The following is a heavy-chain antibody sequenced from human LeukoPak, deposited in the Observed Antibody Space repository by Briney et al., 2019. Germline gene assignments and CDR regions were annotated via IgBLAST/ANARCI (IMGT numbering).Heavy chain of an antibody. J-gene: IGHJ4*02. V-gene: IGHV3-48*03. D-gene: IGHD5-24*01. CDR2: ISSSGSPI. CDR3: ARQASGDGYNFDY. Sequence: GGSLRLSCAASGFTFRAYQMSWVRQVPGKGLEWVSYISSSGSPIYYADSVKGRFTISRDNAENSLYLQMNSLRVEDTALYYCARQASGDGYNFDYWGQGTLATVSS. CDR1: GFTFRAYQ.